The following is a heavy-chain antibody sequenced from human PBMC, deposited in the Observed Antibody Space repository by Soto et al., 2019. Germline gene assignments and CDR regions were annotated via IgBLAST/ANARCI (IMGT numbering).Heavy chain of an antibody. CDR1: GFSLSTSGMC. CDR3: AHRGVVVAATVHRDGYNYYFDY. CDR2: IDWDDDK. J-gene: IGHJ4*02. V-gene: IGHV2-70*12. D-gene: IGHD2-15*01. Sequence: ESGPTLVNPTQTLTLTCTFSGFSLSTSGMCVSWIRQPPGKALEWLALIDWDDDKYYSTSLKTRLTISKDTSKNQVVLTMTNMDPVDTATYYCAHRGVVVAATVHRDGYNYYFDYWGQGTLVTVSS.